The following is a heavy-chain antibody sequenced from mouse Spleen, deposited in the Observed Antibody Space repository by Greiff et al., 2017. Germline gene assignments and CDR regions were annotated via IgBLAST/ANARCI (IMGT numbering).Heavy chain of an antibody. V-gene: IGHV5-9-3*01. CDR3: ARGATVSYYFDY. CDR2: ISSGGSYT. Sequence: EVQRVESGGGLVKPGGSLKLSCAASGFTFSSYAMSWVRQTPEKRLEWVATISSGGSYTYYPDSVKGRFTISRDNAKNTLYLQMSSLRSEDTAMYYCARGATVSYYFDYWGQGTTLTVSS. D-gene: IGHD1-1*01. CDR1: GFTFSSYA. J-gene: IGHJ2*01.